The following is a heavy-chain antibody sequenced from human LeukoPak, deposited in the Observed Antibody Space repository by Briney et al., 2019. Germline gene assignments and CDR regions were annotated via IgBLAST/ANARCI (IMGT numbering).Heavy chain of an antibody. V-gene: IGHV4-30-4*08. J-gene: IGHJ4*02. CDR3: AREGGSYYGVFDY. Sequence: SQTLSLTCTVSGGSISSGDYYWSWIRQPPGKGLEWIGYIYYSGSTYYNPSLKSRVTISVDTSKNLFSLKLSSVTAADTAVYYCAREGGSYYGVFDYWGQGTLVTVSS. D-gene: IGHD1-26*01. CDR1: GGSISSGDYY. CDR2: IYYSGST.